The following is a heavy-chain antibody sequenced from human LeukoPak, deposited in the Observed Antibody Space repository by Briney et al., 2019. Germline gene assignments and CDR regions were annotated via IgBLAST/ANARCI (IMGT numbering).Heavy chain of an antibody. CDR2: ISYSGST. CDR3: ARPGYYYDSSGYYYRDF. D-gene: IGHD3-22*01. V-gene: IGHV4-39*01. CDR1: GGSTSSSSYY. Sequence: SETLSLTRTVSGGSTSSSSYYWGWIRQPPGKGLEWIGSISYSGSTYYNPSFKSRVTISVDTSKNQFSLKLSSVTAADTAVYYCARPGYYYDSSGYYYRDFWGQGTLVTVSS. J-gene: IGHJ4*02.